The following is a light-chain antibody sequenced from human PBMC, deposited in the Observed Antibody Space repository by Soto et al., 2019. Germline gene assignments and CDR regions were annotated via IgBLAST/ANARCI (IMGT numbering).Light chain of an antibody. V-gene: IGLV2-14*01. CDR3: SSYTSSSTRV. CDR1: SSDVGGYKY. Sequence: QSALTQPASVSGSPGQSITSSCTGTSSDVGGYKYVSWYQQHPGEAPKLMIYDVSNRPSGVSNRFSGSKSGNTASLTISGLQAEDEADYYCSSYTSSSTRVFGTGTKLT. J-gene: IGLJ1*01. CDR2: DVS.